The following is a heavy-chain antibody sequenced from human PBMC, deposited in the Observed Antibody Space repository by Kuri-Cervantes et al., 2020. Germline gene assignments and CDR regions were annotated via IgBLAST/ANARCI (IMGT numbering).Heavy chain of an antibody. J-gene: IGHJ4*02. Sequence: ETLSLTCKGSGYSFTSYWIGWVRQMPGKGLEWMGIIYPGDSDTRYSPSLQGQVTISADKSISTAYLQWSSLKASDTAMYYCARPSAGDYYGSGMDYWGQGTLVTVSS. D-gene: IGHD3-10*01. CDR1: GYSFTSYW. CDR2: IYPGDSDT. V-gene: IGHV5-51*01. CDR3: ARPSAGDYYGSGMDY.